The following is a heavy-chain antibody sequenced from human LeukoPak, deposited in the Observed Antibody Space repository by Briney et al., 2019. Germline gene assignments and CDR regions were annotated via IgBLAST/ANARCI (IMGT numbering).Heavy chain of an antibody. CDR1: GGSINRYY. D-gene: IGHD1-14*01. CDR2: IFYTGST. CDR3: ARVDLEPTKRWFDP. V-gene: IGHV4-59*01. Sequence: SETLSLTCNVSGGSINRYYWNWIRQPPGKGLEGIGYIFYTGSTHYNPSLRSRVSMSIDTSTNHFSLSLTSVTAADTAVYYCARVDLEPTKRWFDPWGQGALVTVSS. J-gene: IGHJ5*02.